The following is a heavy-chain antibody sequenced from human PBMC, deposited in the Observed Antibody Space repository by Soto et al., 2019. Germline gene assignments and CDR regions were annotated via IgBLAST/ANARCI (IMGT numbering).Heavy chain of an antibody. CDR2: ISAYNGNT. V-gene: IGHV1-18*01. CDR1: GYTFTSYG. Sequence: ASVKVSCKASGYTFTSYGISWVRQAPVQGLEWMGWISAYNGNTNYAQKLQGRVTMTTDTSTSTAYMELRSLRSDDTAVYYCARDYAIVVVTAGLDAFDIWGQGTMVTVSS. CDR3: ARDYAIVVVTAGLDAFDI. D-gene: IGHD2-21*02. J-gene: IGHJ3*02.